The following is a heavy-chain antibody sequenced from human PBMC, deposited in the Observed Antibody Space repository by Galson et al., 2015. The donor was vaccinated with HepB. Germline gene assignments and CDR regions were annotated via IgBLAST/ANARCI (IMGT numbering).Heavy chain of an antibody. CDR2: INAGNGNT. D-gene: IGHD2-2*01. CDR1: GYTFSTYA. V-gene: IGHV1-3*01. CDR3: ARESVIVPATTPYYFGY. Sequence: SVKVSCKASGYTFSTYAMHWVRQAPGQRLEWMGWINAGNGNTKYSQKFQGRVTITRDTSASTVYMELSRLRSEDRAVYYCARESVIVPATTPYYFGYWGQGTLVSVSS. J-gene: IGHJ4*02.